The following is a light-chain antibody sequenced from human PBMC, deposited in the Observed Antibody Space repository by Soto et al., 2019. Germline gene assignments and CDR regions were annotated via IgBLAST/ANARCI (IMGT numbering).Light chain of an antibody. CDR2: EVT. CDR1: SSDVGGYNY. Sequence: QSALTQPPSVSGSPGQSLTISCTGTSSDVGGYNYVSWYQQRPGKAPKLVIYEVTKRPSGVPDRFSGSKSGSTASLTVSGLQADDEAEYYCASYAGTKLFVFGSGTKLTVL. J-gene: IGLJ1*01. CDR3: ASYAGTKLFV. V-gene: IGLV2-8*01.